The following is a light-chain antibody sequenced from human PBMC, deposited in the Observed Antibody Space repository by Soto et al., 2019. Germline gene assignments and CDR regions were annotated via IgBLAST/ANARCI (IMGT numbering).Light chain of an antibody. CDR3: QQRSNWPPVT. J-gene: IGKJ4*01. CDR2: DAS. CDR1: QSVGSD. V-gene: IGKV3-11*01. Sequence: EIVMTQSPATLSVSPGERATLSCRASQSVGSDLAWYQQKPGQAPRLVIYDASNRASGIPARFSGSGSGTDFTLTISSLDPEDFAVYYCQQRSNWPPVTFGGGTKVDIK.